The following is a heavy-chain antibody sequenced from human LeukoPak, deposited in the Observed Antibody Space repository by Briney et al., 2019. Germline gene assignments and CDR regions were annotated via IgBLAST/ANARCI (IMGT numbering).Heavy chain of an antibody. D-gene: IGHD3-3*01. Sequence: ASVKVSCKASGYTFTIYDINWVRQAPGQGLEWVGWMNPNNGGTVYAQKFQGRVTMTRDTSISTAYMELSRLRSDDTAVYYCARVPDSNWFDPWGQGTLVTVSS. CDR2: MNPNNGGT. J-gene: IGHJ5*02. CDR1: GYTFTIYD. CDR3: ARVPDSNWFDP. V-gene: IGHV1-8*01.